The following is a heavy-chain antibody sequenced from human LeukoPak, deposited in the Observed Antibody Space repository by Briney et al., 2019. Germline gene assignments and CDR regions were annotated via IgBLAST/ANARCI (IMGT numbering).Heavy chain of an antibody. J-gene: IGHJ6*03. D-gene: IGHD2-2*01. CDR2: IWYDGSNK. Sequence: GGSLRLSCAASGFTFSSYGMHWVRQAPGKGLEWVAVIWYDGSNKYYADSVKGRFTISRDNSKNTLYLQMNSLRAEDTAVYYCARTARDYYYYHMDVWGKGTTVTVSS. V-gene: IGHV3-33*01. CDR3: ARTARDYYYYHMDV. CDR1: GFTFSSYG.